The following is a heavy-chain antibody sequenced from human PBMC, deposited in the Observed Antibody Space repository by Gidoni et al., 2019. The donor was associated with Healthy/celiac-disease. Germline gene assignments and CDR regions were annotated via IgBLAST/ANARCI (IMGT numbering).Heavy chain of an antibody. V-gene: IGHV4-34*01. D-gene: IGHD3-10*01. CDR3: ARVFVDWANYGSGSAYSDY. Sequence: QVQLQQWGAGLLKPSETLSLTCAVHGGSFRGYYWSWIRQPPGKGLEWIGEINHSGRTNYNPTLKSRVTISVDTSTNQFSLKLSSVTAADTAVYYCARVFVDWANYGSGSAYSDYWGQGTLVTVSS. CDR1: GGSFRGYY. J-gene: IGHJ4*02. CDR2: INHSGRT.